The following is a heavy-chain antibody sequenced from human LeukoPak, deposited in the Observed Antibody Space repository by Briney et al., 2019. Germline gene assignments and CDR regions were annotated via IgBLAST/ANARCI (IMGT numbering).Heavy chain of an antibody. CDR3: VRGYDSTGYYGDDF. CDR2: IKEDGSER. J-gene: IGHJ4*02. CDR1: GFTLGAYW. Sequence: GSLRLSCAASGFTLGAYWMSWVRQAPGKGLEWVANIKEDGSERYHVDSVKGRFTISRDNSKNSLYLQMNSLRAEDTAVYYCVRGYDSTGYYGDDFWGQGTLVTVSS. D-gene: IGHD3-22*01. V-gene: IGHV3-7*04.